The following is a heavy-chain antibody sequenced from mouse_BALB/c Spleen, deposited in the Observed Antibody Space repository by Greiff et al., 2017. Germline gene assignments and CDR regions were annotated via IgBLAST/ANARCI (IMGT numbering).Heavy chain of an antibody. D-gene: IGHD2-1*01. J-gene: IGHJ4*01. Sequence: EVKLMESGGGLVQPGGSMKLSCVASGFTFSNYWMNWVRQSPEKGLEWVAEIRLKSNNYATHYAESVKGRFTISRDDSKSSVYLQMNNLRAEDTGIYYCTRGPYYGNYYAMDYWGQGTSVTVSS. V-gene: IGHV6-6*02. CDR3: TRGPYYGNYYAMDY. CDR2: IRLKSNNYAT. CDR1: GFTFSNYW.